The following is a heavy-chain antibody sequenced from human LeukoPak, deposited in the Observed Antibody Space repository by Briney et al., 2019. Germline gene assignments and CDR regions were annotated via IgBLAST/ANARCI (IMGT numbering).Heavy chain of an antibody. Sequence: GGSLRLSCAASGFTFDDYGMSWVRQAPGKGLEWVSGINWNGGSTGYADSVKGRFTTSRDNAKNSLYLQMNSLRAEDTALYYCARDRGIAARFDPWGQGTLVTVSS. V-gene: IGHV3-20*04. CDR2: INWNGGST. CDR3: ARDRGIAARFDP. D-gene: IGHD6-13*01. J-gene: IGHJ5*02. CDR1: GFTFDDYG.